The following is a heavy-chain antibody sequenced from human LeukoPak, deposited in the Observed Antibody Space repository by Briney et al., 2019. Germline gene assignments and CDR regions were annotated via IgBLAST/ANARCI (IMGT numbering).Heavy chain of an antibody. D-gene: IGHD5-18*01. Sequence: PGGSLRLSCVASGFTFSNFWMSWVRQAPGMGLEWVANIKQDGSEKYYVDSVKGRFIISRDSAMNSLYLQMNSLRVEDTAVYYCTRDRGNNYGYNFDYWGQGTLVTVSS. J-gene: IGHJ4*02. V-gene: IGHV3-7*03. CDR1: GFTFSNFW. CDR2: IKQDGSEK. CDR3: TRDRGNNYGYNFDY.